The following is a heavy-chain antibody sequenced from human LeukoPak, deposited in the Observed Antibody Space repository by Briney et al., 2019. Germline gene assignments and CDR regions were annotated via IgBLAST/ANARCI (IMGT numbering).Heavy chain of an antibody. CDR2: IVVGSGNT. CDR1: GFTFTSSA. J-gene: IGHJ3*02. D-gene: IGHD5-12*01. CDR3: AAYSGYLNAFDI. V-gene: IGHV1-58*01. Sequence: SVKVSCKASGFTFTSSAVQWVRQARGQRLEWIGWIVVGSGNTNYAQKFQERVTITRDMSTSTAYMELSSLRSEDTAVYYCAAYSGYLNAFDIWGQGTMVTVSS.